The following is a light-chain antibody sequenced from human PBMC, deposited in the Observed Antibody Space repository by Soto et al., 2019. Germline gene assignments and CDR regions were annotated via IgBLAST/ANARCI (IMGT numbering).Light chain of an antibody. V-gene: IGKV3-20*01. CDR1: QRVSSRH. CDR3: QHYDNSPLT. CDR2: GAS. J-gene: IGKJ4*01. Sequence: EIVLTQSPGTLSLSPGERATLSCRASQRVSSRHLDWYQQRPGQAPRLLLYGASSRAIGIPDRFSGSGSGTDFTLTITRLETEEFPLYYCQHYDNSPLTFGGGTKLEIK.